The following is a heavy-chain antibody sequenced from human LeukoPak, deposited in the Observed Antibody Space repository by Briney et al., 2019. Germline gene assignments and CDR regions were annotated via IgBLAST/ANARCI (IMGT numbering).Heavy chain of an antibody. D-gene: IGHD3-10*01. Sequence: GGSLRLSCTASGLIFSNYWMTWVRQAPGKGLEWVANIKEDGSETYYVDSVKGRFTISRDNDKNTLYLQMNSLRAEDTAVYYCEAYGSVWGQGTLVIVSS. CDR3: EAYGSV. J-gene: IGHJ4*02. V-gene: IGHV3-7*03. CDR1: GLIFSNYW. CDR2: IKEDGSET.